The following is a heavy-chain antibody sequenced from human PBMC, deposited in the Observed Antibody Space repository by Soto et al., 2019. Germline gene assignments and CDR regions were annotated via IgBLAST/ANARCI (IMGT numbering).Heavy chain of an antibody. CDR3: AKDWAGTAVADGDAFDI. CDR2: ISGSGGST. V-gene: IGHV3-23*01. CDR1: GFTFSSYA. Sequence: LRLSCAASGFTFSSYAMSWVRQAPGKGLEWVSAISGSGGSTYYADSVKGRFTISRDNSKNTLYLQMNSLRAEDTAVYYCAKDWAGTAVADGDAFDIWGQGTMVTVSS. J-gene: IGHJ3*02. D-gene: IGHD6-19*01.